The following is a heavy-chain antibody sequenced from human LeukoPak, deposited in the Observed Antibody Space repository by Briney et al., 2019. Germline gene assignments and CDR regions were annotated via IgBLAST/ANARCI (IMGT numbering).Heavy chain of an antibody. J-gene: IGHJ4*02. CDR2: INQGGSDK. D-gene: IGHD1-14*01. CDR1: GFSLSDYQ. V-gene: IGHV3-7*01. CDR3: TRDRSRAEDD. Sequence: GGSLRLSCAASGFSLSDYQMSWVRQAPGKGLEWVANINQGGSDKYYVDSVKGRFTISRDNANNLLYLQMNSLRGEDTAVYYCTRDRSRAEDDWGQGTLVTVSS.